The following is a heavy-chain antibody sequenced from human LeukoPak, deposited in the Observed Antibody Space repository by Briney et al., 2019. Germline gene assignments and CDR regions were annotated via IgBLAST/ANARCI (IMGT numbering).Heavy chain of an antibody. Sequence: AGRSLRLSCAASGFTFSSYGMHWVRQAPGKGLEWVAVISYDGSNKYYADSVKGRFTISRDNSKNTLYLQMNSLRAEDTAVYYCAKDYDILTGYLAPDYWGQGTLVTVSS. CDR1: GFTFSSYG. D-gene: IGHD3-9*01. J-gene: IGHJ4*02. CDR3: AKDYDILTGYLAPDY. CDR2: ISYDGSNK. V-gene: IGHV3-30*18.